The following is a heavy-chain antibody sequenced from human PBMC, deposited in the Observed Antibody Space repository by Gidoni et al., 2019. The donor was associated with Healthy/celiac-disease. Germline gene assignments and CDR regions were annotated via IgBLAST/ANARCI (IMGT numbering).Heavy chain of an antibody. CDR3: ARVVEMATVFDY. CDR1: GGSISSYY. J-gene: IGHJ4*02. V-gene: IGHV4-59*01. CDR2: IYYSGST. D-gene: IGHD4-4*01. Sequence: QVQLQESGPGLVKPSETLSLTCTVPGGSISSYYWSWIRQPPGKGLEWIGYIYYSGSTNSNPSLKSRVTISVDTSKNQFSLKLSSVTAADTAVYYCARVVEMATVFDYWGQGTLVTVSS.